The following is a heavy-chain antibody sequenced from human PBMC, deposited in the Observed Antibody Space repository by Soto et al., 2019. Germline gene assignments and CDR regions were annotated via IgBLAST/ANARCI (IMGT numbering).Heavy chain of an antibody. V-gene: IGHV3-7*01. CDR1: GFLFDNFW. CDR3: SRDTGATVAGTFHF. J-gene: IGHJ4*02. Sequence: EVQLVQSGGGLVQPGGSLRLSCAASGFLFDNFWMTWVRQAPGKGLEWVANIKQDGSETYYVDSVKGRFTITRDNAKDSLYLQMNSLRPEPPCMYYCSRDTGATVAGTFHFWAQGTLVTVSS. D-gene: IGHD6-19*01. CDR2: IKQDGSET.